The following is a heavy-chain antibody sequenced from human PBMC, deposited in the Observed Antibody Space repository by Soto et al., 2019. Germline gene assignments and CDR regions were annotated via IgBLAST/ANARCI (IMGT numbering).Heavy chain of an antibody. CDR2: IWYDGSNK. CDR3: TSDPLIAVAAYDAFDI. D-gene: IGHD6-19*01. CDR1: GFTFSSYG. V-gene: IGHV3-33*01. Sequence: GGSLRLSCAAYGFTFSSYGMHWVRQAPGKGLEWVAVIWYDGSNKYYADSVKGRYTISRDDSKNTVYLQMNSLGAEDTAVYYCTSDPLIAVAAYDAFDICGQGSSVIVS. J-gene: IGHJ3*02.